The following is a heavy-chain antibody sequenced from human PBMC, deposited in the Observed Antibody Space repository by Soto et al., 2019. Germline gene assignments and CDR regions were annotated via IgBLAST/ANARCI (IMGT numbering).Heavy chain of an antibody. Sequence: QVQLVESGGGVVQPGRSLRLSCAASGFTFSSYAMHWVRQAPGKGLEWVAVISYDGSNKYYADSVKGRFTISRDNSKNTLYLQMNSLRAEDTAVYYCARDLKRWFGESHLYYYGMDVWGQGTTVTVSS. D-gene: IGHD3-10*01. CDR2: ISYDGSNK. J-gene: IGHJ6*02. CDR3: ARDLKRWFGESHLYYYGMDV. V-gene: IGHV3-30-3*01. CDR1: GFTFSSYA.